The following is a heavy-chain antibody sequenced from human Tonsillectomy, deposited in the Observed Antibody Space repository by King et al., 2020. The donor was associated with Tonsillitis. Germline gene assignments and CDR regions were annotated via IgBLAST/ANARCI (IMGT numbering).Heavy chain of an antibody. Sequence: VQLVESGGGLVKPGGSLRLSCAASGFTFSSYSMNWVRQAPGKGLEWVSSISSSSSYIYYADSVKGRFTISRENAKNSLYLQMNSLRAEDTAVYYCAREEDTDNWFDPWGQGTLVTVSS. CDR3: AREEDTDNWFDP. CDR2: ISSSSSYI. J-gene: IGHJ5*02. D-gene: IGHD2-15*01. V-gene: IGHV3-21*01. CDR1: GFTFSSYS.